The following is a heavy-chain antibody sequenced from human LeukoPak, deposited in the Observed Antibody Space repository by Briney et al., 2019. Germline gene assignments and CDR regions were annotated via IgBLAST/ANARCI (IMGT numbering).Heavy chain of an antibody. CDR1: GFTFSSYA. Sequence: GGSLRLSFAASGFTFSSYAMHWVRQAPGKGLEYVSAISSNGGSTYYANSVKGRFTISRDNSKNTLYLQMGSLRAGDMAVYYCAREYCSGGSCYYYFDYWGQGTLVTVSS. CDR2: ISSNGGST. CDR3: AREYCSGGSCYYYFDY. D-gene: IGHD2-15*01. V-gene: IGHV3-64*01. J-gene: IGHJ4*02.